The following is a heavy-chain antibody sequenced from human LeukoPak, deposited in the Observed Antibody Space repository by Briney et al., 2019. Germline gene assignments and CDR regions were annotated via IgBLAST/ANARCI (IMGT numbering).Heavy chain of an antibody. Sequence: PSETLSLTCTVSGGSISSYYWSWIRQPPGKGLEWIGYIYYSGSTNYNPSLKSRVTISVDTSKNQFSLKLSSVTAADTAVYYCASKRARRIVGATGLVYWGQGTLVTVSS. CDR1: GGSISSYY. CDR3: ASKRARRIVGATGLVY. V-gene: IGHV4-59*12. J-gene: IGHJ4*02. CDR2: IYYSGST. D-gene: IGHD1-26*01.